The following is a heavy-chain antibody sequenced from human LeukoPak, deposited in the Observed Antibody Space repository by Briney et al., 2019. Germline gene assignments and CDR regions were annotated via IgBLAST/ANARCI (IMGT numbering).Heavy chain of an antibody. Sequence: PSETLSLTCTVSGDSISSGDYYWSWIRQPAGKGLEWIGRISSSGSTNYNPSLKSRVTISVDTSKNQFSLQLNSVTPDDTAVYYCAREVTRSWSVSAFDIWGQGTMVTVSS. J-gene: IGHJ3*02. D-gene: IGHD3-3*01. CDR1: GDSISSGDYY. V-gene: IGHV4-61*02. CDR3: AREVTRSWSVSAFDI. CDR2: ISSSGST.